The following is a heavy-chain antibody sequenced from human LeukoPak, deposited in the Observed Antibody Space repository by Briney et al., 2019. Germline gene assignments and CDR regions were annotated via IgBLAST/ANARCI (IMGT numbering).Heavy chain of an antibody. CDR1: GYTFTYYA. Sequence: ASVKVSCKASGYTFTYYAITWVRQAPGQGLEWMGWISAYNGNTNYAQKLQGRVTMTTDTSTSTAYMELRSLTSDDTAVYYCAREESIGSFQFLHDYWGQGTLVTVSS. CDR2: ISAYNGNT. V-gene: IGHV1-18*01. CDR3: AREESIGSFQFLHDY. D-gene: IGHD1-26*01. J-gene: IGHJ4*02.